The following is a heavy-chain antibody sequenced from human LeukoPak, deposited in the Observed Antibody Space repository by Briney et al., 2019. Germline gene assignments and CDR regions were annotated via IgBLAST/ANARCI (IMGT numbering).Heavy chain of an antibody. D-gene: IGHD4-17*01. J-gene: IGHJ4*02. CDR1: GYTFTGYY. CDR3: ARGKDDYGDRGAPDY. CDR2: INPNSGGT. Sequence: GASVKVSCKASGYTFTGYYMHWVRQAPGQGLEWMGRINPNSGGTNYAQEFQGRVTMTRDTSISTAYMELSRLRSDDTAVYYCARGKDDYGDRGAPDYWGQGTLVTVSS. V-gene: IGHV1-2*06.